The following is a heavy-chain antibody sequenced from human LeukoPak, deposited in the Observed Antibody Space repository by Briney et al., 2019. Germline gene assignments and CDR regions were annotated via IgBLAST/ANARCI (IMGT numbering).Heavy chain of an antibody. Sequence: PGGSLKLSCAASGFTFSSYWMHWVRQAPGKGLVWVSRINSDGSSTSYADSVKGRFTISRDNAKNTLYLQMNSLRAEDTAVYYCARDNTRGGLDYWGQGTLVTVSS. CDR2: INSDGSST. CDR3: ARDNTRGGLDY. J-gene: IGHJ4*02. D-gene: IGHD2-15*01. V-gene: IGHV3-74*01. CDR1: GFTFSSYW.